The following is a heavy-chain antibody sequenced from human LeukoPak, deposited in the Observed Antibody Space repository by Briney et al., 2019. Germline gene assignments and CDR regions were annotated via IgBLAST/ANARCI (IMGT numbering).Heavy chain of an antibody. Sequence: SETLSLICTVSGDSISSSSYYWGWIRQPPGKGLEWIGSIYYSGSTYFNPSLKSRVTISVDTSKNQFSLKLSSVTAADTAVYYCARDEASSAFDYWGQGTLVTVSS. CDR2: IYYSGST. CDR1: GDSISSSSYY. J-gene: IGHJ4*02. CDR3: ARDEASSAFDY. D-gene: IGHD3-22*01. V-gene: IGHV4-39*07.